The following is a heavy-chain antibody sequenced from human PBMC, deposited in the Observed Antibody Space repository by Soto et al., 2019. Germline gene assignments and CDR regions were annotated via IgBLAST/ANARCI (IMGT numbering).Heavy chain of an antibody. V-gene: IGHV3-21*01. CDR2: ISSSSSYI. CDR3: ARVIESSSWHEPGFDP. Sequence: GGSLRHSCAASGFTFSSYSMNWVRQAPGKGLEWVSSISSSSSYIYYADSVKGRFTISRDNAKNSLYLQMNSLRAEDTAVYYCARVIESSSWHEPGFDPWGQGTLVTVSS. D-gene: IGHD6-13*01. J-gene: IGHJ5*02. CDR1: GFTFSSYS.